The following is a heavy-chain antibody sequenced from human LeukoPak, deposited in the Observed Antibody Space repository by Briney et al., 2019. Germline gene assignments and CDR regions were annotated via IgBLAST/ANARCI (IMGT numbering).Heavy chain of an antibody. CDR2: IYHSGST. J-gene: IGHJ4*02. V-gene: IGHV4-4*02. Sequence: SGTLSLTCAVSGGSISSSNWWSWVRQPPGKGLEWIGEIYHSGSTNYNPSLKSRVTISVDKSKNQFSLKLSSVTAADTAVYYCARVRYYSGCVKCFDYWGQGTLVTVSS. CDR3: ARVRYYSGCVKCFDY. D-gene: IGHD2-15*01. CDR1: GGSISSSNW.